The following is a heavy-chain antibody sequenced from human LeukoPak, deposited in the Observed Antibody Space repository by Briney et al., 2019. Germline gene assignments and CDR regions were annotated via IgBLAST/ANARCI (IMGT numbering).Heavy chain of an antibody. CDR3: ARGTDILTGPDY. V-gene: IGHV3-30*04. Sequence: GRSLRLTCAASGFTFSSCAMHWVRQAPGKGLEWVAVISYDGSNKYYAGSVKGRFTISRDNSKNTLYLQMNSLRAEDTAVYYCARGTDILTGPDYWGQGTLVTVSS. D-gene: IGHD3-9*01. CDR2: ISYDGSNK. CDR1: GFTFSSCA. J-gene: IGHJ4*02.